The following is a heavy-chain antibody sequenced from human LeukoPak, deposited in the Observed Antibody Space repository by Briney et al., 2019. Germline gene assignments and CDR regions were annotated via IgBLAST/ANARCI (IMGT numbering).Heavy chain of an antibody. J-gene: IGHJ4*02. V-gene: IGHV3-30*02. D-gene: IGHD6-19*01. Sequence: GGSLRLSCAASGFTFSSYGMHWVRQAPGKGLEWVAFIRYDGSNKYYADSVKGRFTISRDNSKNTLYLQMNSLRAEDTAVYYCASFKTYSSGWSDWGQGTLVTVSS. CDR3: ASFKTYSSGWSD. CDR2: IRYDGSNK. CDR1: GFTFSSYG.